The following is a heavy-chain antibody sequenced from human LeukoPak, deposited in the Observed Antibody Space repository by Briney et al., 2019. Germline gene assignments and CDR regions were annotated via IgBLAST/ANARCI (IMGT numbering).Heavy chain of an antibody. CDR2: IYSSGST. V-gene: IGHV4-59*01. D-gene: IGHD1-26*01. CDR1: GGSISSYY. J-gene: IGHJ4*02. Sequence: SETLSLTCNVSGGSISSYYWSWIRQPPAKGLEWIGYIYSSGSTNYNPSLKSRVTISVDTSKNQFSLKLSSVTAADTAVYYCARAPNIVGANQYFDYWGQGTLVTVSS. CDR3: ARAPNIVGANQYFDY.